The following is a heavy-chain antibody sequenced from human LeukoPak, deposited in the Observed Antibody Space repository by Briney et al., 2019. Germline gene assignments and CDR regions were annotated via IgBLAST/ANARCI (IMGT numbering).Heavy chain of an antibody. D-gene: IGHD3-22*01. Sequence: PGGSLRLSCAASGFTFSSYAMSWVRQAPGKGLEWVSAISGSGGSTYYADSVKGRFTISRDNSKNTLYLQMNSLRAEDTAVYYCAKAYYYDSSGYAPAEYFQHWGQGTLVTVSS. CDR3: AKAYYYDSSGYAPAEYFQH. J-gene: IGHJ1*01. CDR1: GFTFSSYA. V-gene: IGHV3-23*01. CDR2: ISGSGGST.